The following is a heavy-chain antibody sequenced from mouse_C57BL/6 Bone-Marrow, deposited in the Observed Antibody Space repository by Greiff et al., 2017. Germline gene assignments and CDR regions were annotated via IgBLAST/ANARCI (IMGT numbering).Heavy chain of an antibody. CDR1: GYTFTSYW. D-gene: IGHD2-3*01. V-gene: IGHV1-64*01. CDR2: IHPNSGST. Sequence: QVQLQQPGAELVKPGASVKLSCKASGYTFTSYWMHWVKQRPGQGLEWIGMIHPNSGSTNYNEKFKSKATLTVDKSSSTAYMQLSSLTSVDSSVYYCADGYFVYWYFDVWGTGTTVTVSS. CDR3: ADGYFVYWYFDV. J-gene: IGHJ1*03.